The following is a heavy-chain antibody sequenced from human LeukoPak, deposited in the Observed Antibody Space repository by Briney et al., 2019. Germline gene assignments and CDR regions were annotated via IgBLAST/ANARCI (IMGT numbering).Heavy chain of an antibody. CDR1: GGTFSSYA. J-gene: IGHJ4*02. CDR2: IIPILGIA. V-gene: IGHV1-69*04. D-gene: IGHD3-22*01. CDR3: ARQVYHYYDSSGYYAHFDY. Sequence: ASVKVSCTASGGTFSSYAISWVRQAPGQGLEWMGRIIPILGIANYAQKFQGRVTITADKSTSTAYMELSSLRSEDTAVYYCARQVYHYYDSSGYYAHFDYWGQGTLVTVSS.